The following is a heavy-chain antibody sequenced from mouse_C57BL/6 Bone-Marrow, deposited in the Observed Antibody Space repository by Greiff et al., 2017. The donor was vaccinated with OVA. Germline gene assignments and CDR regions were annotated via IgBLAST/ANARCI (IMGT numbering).Heavy chain of an antibody. V-gene: IGHV1-50*01. CDR3: ASAVFAY. CDR2: IDPSDSYT. J-gene: IGHJ3*01. Sequence: VQLQQPGAELVKPGASVKLSCKASGYTFTSYWMQWVKQRPGQGLEWIGEIDPSDSYTNYNQKFKGKATFTVDTSSSTAYMQLSCLTSEDSAVYYCASAVFAYWGQGTLVTVSA. CDR1: GYTFTSYW.